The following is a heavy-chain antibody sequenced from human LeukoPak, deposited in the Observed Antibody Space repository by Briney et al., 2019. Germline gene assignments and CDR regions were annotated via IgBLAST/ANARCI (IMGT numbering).Heavy chain of an antibody. CDR3: ARGRGGYSGYDSFWFDP. Sequence: SETLSLTCTVSGGSISSYYWSWIRQPAGKGLEWIGRIYTSGSTNYNPSLKSRVTMSVDTSKNQFSLKLSSVTAADTAVYYCARGRGGYSGYDSFWFDPWGQGTLVTVSS. D-gene: IGHD5-12*01. V-gene: IGHV4-4*07. CDR1: GGSISSYY. J-gene: IGHJ5*02. CDR2: IYTSGST.